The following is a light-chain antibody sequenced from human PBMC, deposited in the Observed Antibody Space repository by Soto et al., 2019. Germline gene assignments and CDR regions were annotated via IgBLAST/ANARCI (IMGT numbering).Light chain of an antibody. Sequence: DIVMTQSPDSLAVSLGERATINCKSSHSILYSPNNKNYLAWYQQKPGQPPKLLIYWASTRESGVPDRFSGSGFGTSFHLNHRHLQAESFAVFYCQHYLNTPQNFGQGTKVEIK. CDR1: HSILYSPNNKNY. CDR2: WAS. CDR3: QHYLNTPQN. J-gene: IGKJ1*01. V-gene: IGKV4-1*01.